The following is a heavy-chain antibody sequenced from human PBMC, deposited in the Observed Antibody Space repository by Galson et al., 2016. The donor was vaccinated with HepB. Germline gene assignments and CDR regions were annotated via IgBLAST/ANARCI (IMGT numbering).Heavy chain of an antibody. CDR2: IYAGNGNT. D-gene: IGHD6-13*01. Sequence: SVKVSCKASGYTFTTYAVHWVRQAPGQRLEWMGWIYAGNGNTKYSQRFQGRVTITRDTSASTAYMELSSLRSEDSAVYYCARGITGVGTFDYWGQGTLVTVSS. V-gene: IGHV1-3*01. CDR3: ARGITGVGTFDY. CDR1: GYTFTTYA. J-gene: IGHJ4*02.